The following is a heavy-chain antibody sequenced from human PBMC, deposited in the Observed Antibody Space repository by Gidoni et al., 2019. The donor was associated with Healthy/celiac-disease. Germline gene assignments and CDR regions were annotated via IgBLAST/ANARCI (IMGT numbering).Heavy chain of an antibody. J-gene: IGHJ3*02. V-gene: IGHV1-69*01. CDR3: ARGGYCSGGSCYSFAFDI. CDR1: GGPFSSYA. D-gene: IGHD2-15*01. CDR2: IIPIFGTA. Sequence: QVQLVQSGAEVKKPGSSVKVSCKASGGPFSSYAVSWVRQAPGQGLEWKGGIIPIFGTANYAQKFQGRVTITADESTSTAYMELSSLRSEDTAVYYCARGGYCSGGSCYSFAFDIWGQGTMVTVSS.